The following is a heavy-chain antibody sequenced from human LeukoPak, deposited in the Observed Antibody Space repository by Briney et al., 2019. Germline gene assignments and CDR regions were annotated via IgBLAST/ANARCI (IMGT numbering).Heavy chain of an antibody. J-gene: IGHJ4*02. CDR2: ISAYNGNT. Sequence: ASVKVSCKASGYTFTSYGISWVRQAPGQGLEWMGWISAYNGNTNYAQKLQGRVTMTTDTSTSTAYMELSRLRSDDTAVYYCARGTTVTTPFDYWGQGTLVTVSS. D-gene: IGHD4-17*01. CDR1: GYTFTSYG. V-gene: IGHV1-18*01. CDR3: ARGTTVTTPFDY.